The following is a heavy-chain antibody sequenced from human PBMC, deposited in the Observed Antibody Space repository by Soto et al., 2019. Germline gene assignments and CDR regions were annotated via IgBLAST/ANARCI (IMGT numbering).Heavy chain of an antibody. CDR1: GGTFSSYA. CDR2: IIPIFGTA. Sequence: SVKVSCKASGGTFSSYAISWVRQAPGQGLEWMGGIIPIFGTANYAQKFQGRVTITADESTSTAYMELSSLRSEDTAVYYCARGLDYYGSGSYYIYYYYYGMDVWGQGTTVTVSS. V-gene: IGHV1-69*13. CDR3: ARGLDYYGSGSYYIYYYYYGMDV. J-gene: IGHJ6*02. D-gene: IGHD3-10*01.